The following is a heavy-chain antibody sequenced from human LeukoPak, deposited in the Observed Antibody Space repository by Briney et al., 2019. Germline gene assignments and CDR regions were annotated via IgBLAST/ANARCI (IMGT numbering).Heavy chain of an antibody. J-gene: IGHJ4*02. CDR2: INSDGSST. CDR1: GFTFSSYW. V-gene: IGHV3-74*01. CDR3: ARQSRKPLSRDY. D-gene: IGHD3-16*02. Sequence: GGSLRLSCAASGFTFSSYWMHWVRQAPGKGLVWVSLINSDGSSTCHADSVKGRFTISRDNARNTLYLQMNSLRAEDTAVYYCARQSRKPLSRDYWGQGTLVTVSS.